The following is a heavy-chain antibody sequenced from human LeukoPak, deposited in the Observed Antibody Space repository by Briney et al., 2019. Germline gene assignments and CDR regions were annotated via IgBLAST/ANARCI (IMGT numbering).Heavy chain of an antibody. J-gene: IGHJ4*02. Sequence: GGSLRLSCAASGFTFSSNWMSWVRQAPGKGLEWVANIKQGGSDQYYVDSVNGRFTISRDNAKNSLYLQMTCLRAVDTAAHHCATGVTGYYDNNGYQCLGYYFDYWGQGALVTVSS. CDR3: ATGVTGYYDNNGYQCLGYYFDY. CDR2: IKQGGSDQ. D-gene: IGHD3-22*01. V-gene: IGHV3-7*01. CDR1: GFTFSSNW.